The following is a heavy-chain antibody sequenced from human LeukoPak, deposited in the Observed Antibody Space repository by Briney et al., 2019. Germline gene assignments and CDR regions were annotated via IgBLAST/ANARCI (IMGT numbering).Heavy chain of an antibody. D-gene: IGHD3-22*01. J-gene: IGHJ4*02. V-gene: IGHV4-59*01. CDR2: IYYSGST. CDR3: ARAFYDSSGYYYPYYFDY. Sequence: PSETLSLTCAVYGGSFSGYYWSWIRQPPGKGLEWIGYIYYSGSTNYNPSLKSRVTISVDTSKNQFSLKLSSVTAADTAVYYCARAFYDSSGYYYPYYFDYWGQGTLVTVSS. CDR1: GGSFSGYY.